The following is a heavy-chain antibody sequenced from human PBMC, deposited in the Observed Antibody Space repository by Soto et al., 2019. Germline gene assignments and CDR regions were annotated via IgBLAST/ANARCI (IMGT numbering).Heavy chain of an antibody. V-gene: IGHV3-33*01. CDR1: GLLFSGYG. D-gene: IGHD1-1*01. J-gene: IGHJ4*02. CDR2: IRFDGTNI. CDR3: ARDGIGGTVFYGYVDY. Sequence: GGSLRLSCAVPGLLFSGYGMHWVRQAPGKGLEWVAIIRFDGTNIEYADSVRGRFTISRDNSKNMLYLQMNSLRVEDTAVYYCARDGIGGTVFYGYVDYWGQGTLVTVSS.